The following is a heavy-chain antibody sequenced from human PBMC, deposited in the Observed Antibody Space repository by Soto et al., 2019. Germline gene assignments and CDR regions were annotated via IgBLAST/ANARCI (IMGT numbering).Heavy chain of an antibody. CDR3: ARDLAAAGPFDC. V-gene: IGHV1-18*01. Sequence: QVQLVQSGAEVKKPGASVKVSCKASGYTFTNYAFSWVRQAPGQGLEWMGWISAYNGNTNYPQKLQGRVTMTTDTSTSTASMELRSLRSDDTSVYSCARDLAAAGPFDCWGQGTLVNVSS. J-gene: IGHJ4*02. CDR1: GYTFTNYA. CDR2: ISAYNGNT. D-gene: IGHD6-13*01.